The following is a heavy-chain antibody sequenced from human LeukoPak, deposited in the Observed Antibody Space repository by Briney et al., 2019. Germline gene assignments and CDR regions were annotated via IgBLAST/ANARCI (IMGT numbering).Heavy chain of an antibody. J-gene: IGHJ4*02. CDR2: INPSGGST. Sequence: ASVKVSCKASGYTFTSYYMHWVRQAPGQGLEWMGIINPSGGSTGYAQKFQGRVTMTRDTSTSTVYMELSSLRSEDTAVYYCARESPGDGYNYGLSDYWGQGTLVTVSS. CDR3: ARESPGDGYNYGLSDY. V-gene: IGHV1-46*01. CDR1: GYTFTSYY. D-gene: IGHD5-24*01.